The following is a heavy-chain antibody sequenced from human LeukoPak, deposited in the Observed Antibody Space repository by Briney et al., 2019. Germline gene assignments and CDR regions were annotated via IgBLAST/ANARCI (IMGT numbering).Heavy chain of an antibody. J-gene: IGHJ3*02. CDR2: IYPDDSDT. D-gene: IGHD1-1*01. Sequence: GESLKISCQASGYSFPDYWIGWVRQMPGKGLEWMGVIYPDDSDTRYSPAFQGQVTISADKSNNAAYLQWSRLKASDTAIYYCARRGTAFDAFDIWGQGTMVTVSS. V-gene: IGHV5-51*01. CDR3: ARRGTAFDAFDI. CDR1: GYSFPDYW.